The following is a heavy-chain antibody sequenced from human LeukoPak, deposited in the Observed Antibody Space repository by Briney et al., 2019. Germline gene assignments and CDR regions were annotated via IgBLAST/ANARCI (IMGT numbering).Heavy chain of an antibody. D-gene: IGHD3-3*01. Sequence: PGRSLRLSCAASGFTFSSYGMHWVRQAPGKGLEWVAVISYDGSNKYYADSVKGRFTISRDNSKNTLYLQMNSLRAEDTAVYYCAKASLRFLEWLPPDAFDIWGQGTMVTVSS. V-gene: IGHV3-30*18. CDR1: GFTFSSYG. CDR3: AKASLRFLEWLPPDAFDI. CDR2: ISYDGSNK. J-gene: IGHJ3*02.